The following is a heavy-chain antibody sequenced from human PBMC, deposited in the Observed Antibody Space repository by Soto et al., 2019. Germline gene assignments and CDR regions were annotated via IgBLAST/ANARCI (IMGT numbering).Heavy chain of an antibody. CDR1: GGSFIGYY. J-gene: IGHJ4*02. Sequence: PFETLSLSCAFDGGSFIGYYWSLIRTPPGKGLEWIGEINHSGSTNYNPSLKSRVTISVDTSKNQFSLKLSSVTAADTAVYYCARVSRYYDSSGYFDYWGQGTLVTVSS. CDR2: INHSGST. CDR3: ARVSRYYDSSGYFDY. D-gene: IGHD3-22*01. V-gene: IGHV4-34*01.